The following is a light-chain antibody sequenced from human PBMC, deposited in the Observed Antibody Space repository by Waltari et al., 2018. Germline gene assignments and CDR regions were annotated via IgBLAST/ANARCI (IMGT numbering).Light chain of an antibody. J-gene: IGKJ4*01. CDR3: QEYSTSSLS. Sequence: DIQMTQSPSLLSASVGDSVTITCRASQSISRWWAWYQQKPGQAPKMLIYKSSNLDSRVPSRFSGRGSGTEFTLTISSLQPDDFATYYCQEYSTSSLSFAGGTKVDI. CDR2: KSS. V-gene: IGKV1-5*03. CDR1: QSISRW.